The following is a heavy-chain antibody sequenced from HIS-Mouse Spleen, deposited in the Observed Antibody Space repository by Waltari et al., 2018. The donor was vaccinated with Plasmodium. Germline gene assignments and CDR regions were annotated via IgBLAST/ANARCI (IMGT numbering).Heavy chain of an antibody. Sequence: EVQLVGSGGGWVQPGGSLRLSCAAAGVTFSGYWMSWVRQAPGKELEGGANIKQSGSEKYYVDAVKGRFTISRDNAKNSLYLQMNSLRAEDTAVYYCASSWYWYFDLWGRGTLATVSS. CDR1: GVTFSGYW. CDR3: ASSWYWYFDL. J-gene: IGHJ2*01. V-gene: IGHV3-7*01. CDR2: IKQSGSEK. D-gene: IGHD6-13*01.